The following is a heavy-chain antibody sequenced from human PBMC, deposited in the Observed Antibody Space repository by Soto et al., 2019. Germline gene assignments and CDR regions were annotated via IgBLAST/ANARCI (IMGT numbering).Heavy chain of an antibody. CDR1: GYTFTSYG. V-gene: IGHV1-18*01. CDR3: ARGSLDHSSSCYDY. Sequence: SSVKVSCKASGYTFTSYGISWVRQAPGQGLEWMGWISAYNGNTNYAQKLQGRVTMTTDTSTSTAYMELRSLRSDDTAVYYCARGSLDHSSSCYDYWGQGTLVTVSS. J-gene: IGHJ4*02. D-gene: IGHD6-13*01. CDR2: ISAYNGNT.